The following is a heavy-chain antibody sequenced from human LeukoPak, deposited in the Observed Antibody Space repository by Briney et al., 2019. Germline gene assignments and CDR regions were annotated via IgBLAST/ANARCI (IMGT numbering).Heavy chain of an antibody. J-gene: IGHJ4*02. CDR2: LNPHSGGT. Sequence: ASVKVSCKASGYTFTGYYMHWVRQAPGHGLEWMGWLNPHSGGTNYAQKFQGRVTMTRDTSISTAYMELTRLTSDDTAIYYCAKNTDVNNYWGQGTLITVSS. CDR1: GYTFTGYY. CDR3: AKNTDVNNY. V-gene: IGHV1-2*02. D-gene: IGHD1/OR15-1a*01.